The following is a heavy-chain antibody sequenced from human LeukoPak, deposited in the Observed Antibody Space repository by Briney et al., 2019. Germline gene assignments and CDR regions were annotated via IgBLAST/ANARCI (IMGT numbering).Heavy chain of an antibody. CDR2: ISSSSSTI. CDR1: GFTFSSYW. V-gene: IGHV3-48*01. CDR3: ASPGRGDSSCLTGAFDI. Sequence: AGGSLRLSCAASGFTFSSYWMHWVRQAPGKGLEWVSYISSSSSTIYYADSVKGRFTISRDNAKNSLYLQMNSLRAEDTAVYYCASPGRGDSSCLTGAFDIWGQGTMVTVSS. J-gene: IGHJ3*02. D-gene: IGHD3-22*01.